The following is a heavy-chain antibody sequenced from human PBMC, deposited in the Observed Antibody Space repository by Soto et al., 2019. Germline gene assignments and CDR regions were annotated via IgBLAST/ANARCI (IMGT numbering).Heavy chain of an antibody. Sequence: QVPLVESGGGVVQPGRSLRLSCAASGFTFSSYGMHWVRQAPGEGLEWVALISYDGSNKYYADSVKGRFTISRDYSKNTLYLQMNSLRAEDTAVYYCAKGPAIVLVPAAMNYYYCMDVWGQGTTVTVSS. J-gene: IGHJ6*02. CDR2: ISYDGSNK. CDR1: GFTFSSYG. CDR3: AKGPAIVLVPAAMNYYYCMDV. D-gene: IGHD2-2*01. V-gene: IGHV3-30*18.